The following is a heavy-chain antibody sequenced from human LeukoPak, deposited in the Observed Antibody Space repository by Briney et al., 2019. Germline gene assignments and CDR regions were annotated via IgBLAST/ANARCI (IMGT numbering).Heavy chain of an antibody. CDR3: AREVDSSGWYQGDWFDP. CDR1: GGSFSGYY. Sequence: SETLSLTCAVYGGSFSGYYWSWIRQPPGKGLEWIGEINHSGSTNYNPSLKSRVTISVDTSKNQFSLKLSSVTAADTAVYYCAREVDSSGWYQGDWFDPWGQGTLVTVSS. CDR2: INHSGST. V-gene: IGHV4-34*01. D-gene: IGHD6-19*01. J-gene: IGHJ5*02.